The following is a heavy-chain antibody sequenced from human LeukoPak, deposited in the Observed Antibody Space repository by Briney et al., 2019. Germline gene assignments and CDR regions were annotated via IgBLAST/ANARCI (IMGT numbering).Heavy chain of an antibody. CDR1: GFTFSSYG. Sequence: GGSLRLSCAASGFTFSSYGMSWVRQAPGMGLEWVSGISGSGDNTYYADSVKGRFTISRDNSKNTLYLQMNSLRAEDTAVYYCAKGAGQEGYCTNGVCYDWFDPWGQGTLVTVSS. D-gene: IGHD2-8*01. CDR2: ISGSGDNT. V-gene: IGHV3-23*01. J-gene: IGHJ5*02. CDR3: AKGAGQEGYCTNGVCYDWFDP.